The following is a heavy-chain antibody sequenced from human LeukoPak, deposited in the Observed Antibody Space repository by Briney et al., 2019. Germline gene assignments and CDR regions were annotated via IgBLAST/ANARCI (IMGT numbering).Heavy chain of an antibody. Sequence: ASVKVSCKASGYTFTGYYMHWVRQAPGQGLEWMGWMNPNSDNTGYAQKFQGRVTMTRNTSISTAYMELSRLRSEDTAVYYCARGIGGYALNWFDPWGQGTLVTVSS. CDR2: MNPNSDNT. V-gene: IGHV1-8*02. J-gene: IGHJ5*02. CDR3: ARGIGGYALNWFDP. CDR1: GYTFTGYY. D-gene: IGHD5-12*01.